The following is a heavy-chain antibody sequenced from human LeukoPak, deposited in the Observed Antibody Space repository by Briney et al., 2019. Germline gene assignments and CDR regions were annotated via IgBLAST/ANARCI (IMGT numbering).Heavy chain of an antibody. J-gene: IGHJ6*02. Sequence: GGSLRLSCAASGFTFSSYSMDWVRQAPGKGLEWVSSISSSSSYIYYADSVKGRFTISRDNAKNSLYLQMNSLRAEDTAVYYCAGVVYYYDSSGYSWDVWGQGTTVTVSS. CDR2: ISSSSSYI. D-gene: IGHD3-22*01. V-gene: IGHV3-21*01. CDR1: GFTFSSYS. CDR3: AGVVYYYDSSGYSWDV.